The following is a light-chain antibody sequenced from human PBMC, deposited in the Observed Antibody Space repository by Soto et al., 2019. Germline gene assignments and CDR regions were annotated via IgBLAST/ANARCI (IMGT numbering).Light chain of an antibody. J-gene: IGKJ5*01. CDR2: GAS. Sequence: EIVLTQSPRTLSLSPGERATLSCRASQSISSNCVACYRHKPGQAPRLLIYGASTRATGIPARFSGSGSGTEFTLTISSLQSEDFAVYYCQQYNNWPRITFGQGTRLEIK. CDR1: QSISSN. V-gene: IGKV3-15*01. CDR3: QQYNNWPRIT.